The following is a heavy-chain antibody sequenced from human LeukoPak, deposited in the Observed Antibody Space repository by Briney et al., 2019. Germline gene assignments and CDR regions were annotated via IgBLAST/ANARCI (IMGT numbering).Heavy chain of an antibody. V-gene: IGHV4-34*01. CDR3: ARIDYGDYGNFDY. J-gene: IGHJ4*02. CDR1: GGSFSGYY. CDR2: INHSGST. Sequence: SETLSLTCAVSGGSFSGYYWSWIRKPPGQGLEWIGEINHSGSTNYNPSLKSRVTISVDTSKNQFSLKLSSVTAADTAVYYCARIDYGDYGNFDYWGQGTLVTVSS. D-gene: IGHD4-17*01.